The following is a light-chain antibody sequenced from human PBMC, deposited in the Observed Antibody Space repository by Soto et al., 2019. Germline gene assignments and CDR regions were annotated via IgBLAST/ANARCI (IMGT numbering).Light chain of an antibody. V-gene: IGKV1-5*01. CDR3: QHDNSYPWT. CDR1: QTITNW. Sequence: QVTQSPSTLPASIGDRVTITCRASQTITNWLAWYQPKPGKAPNLRLYHAFNLETGGPSRFSGSAFGTEFTLTISSLQPDDFATYYCQHDNSYPWTCGQGTKVEIK. J-gene: IGKJ1*01. CDR2: HAF.